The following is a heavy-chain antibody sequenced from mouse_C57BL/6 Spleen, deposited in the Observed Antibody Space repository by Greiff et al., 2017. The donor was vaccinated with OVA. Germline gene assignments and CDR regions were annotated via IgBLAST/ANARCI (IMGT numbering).Heavy chain of an antibody. Sequence: EVQLQQSGPELVKPGASVKLSCKASGYTFTDYYMNWVKQSPGQSLEWIGDINPNNGGTSYNQKFKGKATLTVDKSSSTAYMELRSLTSEDSAVYYCAIIVTTIDYWGKGTTLTVSS. CDR3: AIIVTTIDY. J-gene: IGHJ2*01. CDR2: INPNNGGT. D-gene: IGHD2-12*01. CDR1: GYTFTDYY. V-gene: IGHV1-26*01.